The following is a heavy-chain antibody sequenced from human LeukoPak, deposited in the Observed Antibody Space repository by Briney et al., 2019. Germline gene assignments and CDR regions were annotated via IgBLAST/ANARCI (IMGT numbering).Heavy chain of an antibody. CDR1: GFTFSTYW. D-gene: IGHD6-19*01. Sequence: PGGSLRLSCAASGFTFSTYWMHWVRQAPGKGLVWVSRINPDGTSTSNADSMKGRFTISRDNAKNTVYLQVNSLRAEDTAVYYCTRATAVAFDYWGQGTLVTV. CDR3: TRATAVAFDY. J-gene: IGHJ4*02. CDR2: INPDGTST. V-gene: IGHV3-74*01.